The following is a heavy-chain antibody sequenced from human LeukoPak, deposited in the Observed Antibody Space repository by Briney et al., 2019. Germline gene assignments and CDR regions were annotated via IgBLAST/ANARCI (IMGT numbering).Heavy chain of an antibody. V-gene: IGHV1-69*13. CDR1: GGTFSSYA. CDR3: ARDNQGYCSSTSCDTYYYYMDV. J-gene: IGHJ6*03. CDR2: IIPIFGTA. D-gene: IGHD2-2*02. Sequence: SVKVSCKASGGTFSSYAISWVRQAPGQGLEWMGGIIPIFGTANYAQKFQGRVTITADESTSTAYMELSSLRSEDTAVYYCARDNQGYCSSTSCDTYYYYMDVWGKGTTVTVSS.